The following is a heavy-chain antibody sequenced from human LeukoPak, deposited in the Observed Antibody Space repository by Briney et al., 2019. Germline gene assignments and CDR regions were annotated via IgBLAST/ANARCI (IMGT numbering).Heavy chain of an antibody. J-gene: IGHJ4*02. Sequence: GGSLRLSCAASGFTVSSRFISWVRQAPGKGLEWVSVIYSDGNTYYADSVKGRFTVSRDTSKNTMSLQMNSLRGEDTAVYYCAIGGTDDWKRFASWGQGTLVTVSP. CDR3: AIGGTDDWKRFAS. CDR2: IYSDGNT. CDR1: GFTVSSRF. V-gene: IGHV3-53*01. D-gene: IGHD1-1*01.